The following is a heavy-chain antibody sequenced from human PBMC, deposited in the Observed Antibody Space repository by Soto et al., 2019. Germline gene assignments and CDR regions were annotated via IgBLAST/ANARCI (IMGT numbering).Heavy chain of an antibody. D-gene: IGHD2-15*01. Sequence: DVQLLESGGGLVQPGGALRLSCAASGFTFSSHAMSWVRQAPGKGLEWVSSISAGGDGAYYADSVKGRFTISRANSNNTLYLQMNSLRTEDTAVYYCARDLWWYLHWGQGTLVTVSS. CDR1: GFTFSSHA. V-gene: IGHV3-23*01. J-gene: IGHJ4*02. CDR2: ISAGGDGA. CDR3: ARDLWWYLH.